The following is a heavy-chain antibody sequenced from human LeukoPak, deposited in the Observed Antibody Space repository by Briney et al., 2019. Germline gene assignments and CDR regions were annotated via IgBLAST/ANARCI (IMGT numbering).Heavy chain of an antibody. D-gene: IGHD6-13*01. Sequence: QPGGSLRLSCAASGFTFSSYSMNWARQAPGKGLEWVSYISSSSSTIYYADSVKGRFTISRDNAKNSLYLQMNSLRAEDTAVYYCARDVLYSSSWYGGGGYYYYGMDVWGQGTTVTVSS. CDR1: GFTFSSYS. CDR3: ARDVLYSSSWYGGGGYYYYGMDV. J-gene: IGHJ6*02. V-gene: IGHV3-48*01. CDR2: ISSSSSTI.